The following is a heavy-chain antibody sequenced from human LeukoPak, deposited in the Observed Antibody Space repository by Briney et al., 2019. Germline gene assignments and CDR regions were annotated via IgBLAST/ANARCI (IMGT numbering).Heavy chain of an antibody. J-gene: IGHJ5*02. D-gene: IGHD4-17*01. CDR3: ARGGSTTVTTKFDP. CDR2: IYPDDSDT. V-gene: IGHV5-51*01. Sequence: GESLKISCKGSGYNFSRFWINWVRQMPGKGLEWMGIIYPDDSDTRYSPSFQGQVTISADKSISTAYLQWSSLKASDTAMYYCARGGSTTVTTKFDPWGQGTLVTVSS. CDR1: GYNFSRFW.